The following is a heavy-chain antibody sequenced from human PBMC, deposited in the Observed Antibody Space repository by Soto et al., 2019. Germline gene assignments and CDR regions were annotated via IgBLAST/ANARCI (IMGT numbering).Heavy chain of an antibody. CDR1: GFTVSSYG. D-gene: IGHD6-13*01. Sequence: GPLRIGCAASGFTVSSYGMHWVRQAPGKGLEWVAVIWYDGSNKYYADSVKGRFTISRDNSKNTLYLQMNSLRAEDTAVYYCARDLIAAAGTLDYWGQGTLVTVSS. CDR2: IWYDGSNK. V-gene: IGHV3-33*01. J-gene: IGHJ4*02. CDR3: ARDLIAAAGTLDY.